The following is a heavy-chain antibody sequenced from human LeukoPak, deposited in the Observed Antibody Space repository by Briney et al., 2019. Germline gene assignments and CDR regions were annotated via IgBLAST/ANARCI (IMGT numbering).Heavy chain of an antibody. V-gene: IGHV1-18*01. CDR2: VSAYNGNT. CDR1: GYTLTSYG. CDR3: ARDIAAAGTGPYYYYYMDV. J-gene: IGHJ6*03. Sequence: ASVKVSCKASGYTLTSYGISWVRQAPGQGLEWMGWVSAYNGNTSYAQKLQGRVIMTTDTSTSTAYMELRSLRSDDTAVYYCARDIAAAGTGPYYYYYMDVWGKGTTVTVSS. D-gene: IGHD6-13*01.